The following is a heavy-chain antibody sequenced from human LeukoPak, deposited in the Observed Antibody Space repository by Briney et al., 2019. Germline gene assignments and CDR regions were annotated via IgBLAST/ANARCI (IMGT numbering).Heavy chain of an antibody. D-gene: IGHD3-10*01. CDR3: ARGSGILWFGESHFDY. Sequence: SETQSLTCTVSGGSISSYYWSWIRQPPGKGLEWIGYIYYSGSTNYNPSLKSRVTISVDTSKNQFSLKLSSVAAADTAVYYCARGSGILWFGESHFDYWGQGTLVTVSS. J-gene: IGHJ4*02. CDR1: GGSISSYY. V-gene: IGHV4-59*01. CDR2: IYYSGST.